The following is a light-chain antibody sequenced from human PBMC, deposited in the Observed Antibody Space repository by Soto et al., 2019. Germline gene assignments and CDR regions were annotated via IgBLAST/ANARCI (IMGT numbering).Light chain of an antibody. V-gene: IGLV2-14*01. CDR3: SSYGSTSTRSV. CDR1: SSDVGGYNY. CDR2: EVS. J-gene: IGLJ1*01. Sequence: QSALTQPASVSGSPGQSITISCTGTSSDVGGYNYVSWYQQHPGKAPKLMIYEVSNRPSGVSNRFSGSKSGNTASLTISGLQAEDEADYFCSSYGSTSTRSVFGPGTKLTVL.